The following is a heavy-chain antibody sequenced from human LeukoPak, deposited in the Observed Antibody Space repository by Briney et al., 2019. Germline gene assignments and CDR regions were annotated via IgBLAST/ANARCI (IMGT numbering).Heavy chain of an antibody. V-gene: IGHV4-4*09. CDR3: ARGCGDYVGSDYFDY. J-gene: IGHJ4*02. Sequence: SETLSLTCTVSGGSISSYYWSWIRQPPGKGLEWIGYIYTSGSTNYNPSLKCRVTISVDTSKNQFSLKLSSVTAADTAVYYCARGCGDYVGSDYFDYWGQGTLVTVSS. CDR1: GGSISSYY. CDR2: IYTSGST. D-gene: IGHD4-17*01.